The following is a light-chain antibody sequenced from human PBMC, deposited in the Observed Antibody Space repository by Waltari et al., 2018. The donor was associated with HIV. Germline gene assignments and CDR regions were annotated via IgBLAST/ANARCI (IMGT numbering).Light chain of an antibody. CDR1: TSNIGTNI. CDR3: AAWDDTLNGL. J-gene: IGLJ2*01. V-gene: IGLV1-44*01. Sequence: QSVLTQPPSASGTPGQKVPISRSGNTSNIGTNIVNWYQQFPGAAPKLLIYSNNQRPAGVPARFSGSKSGTSASLAISGLQSEDEADYFCAAWDDTLNGLFGGGTKLTVL. CDR2: SNN.